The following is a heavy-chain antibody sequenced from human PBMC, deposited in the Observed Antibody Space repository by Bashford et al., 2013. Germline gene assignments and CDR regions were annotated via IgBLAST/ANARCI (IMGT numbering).Heavy chain of an antibody. V-gene: IGHV1-2*02. D-gene: IGHD5-18*01. CDR3: ARDRETDTAMVTNDY. J-gene: IGHJ4*02. Sequence: ASVKVSCKASGYTFFGYYIYWVRQAPGQGPEWMGWINPNNGDTNYAQKFQGRVTMTRDTSISTAYMELSRLTSDDTAVYYCARDRETDTAMVTNDYWGQGTLVTVSS. CDR2: INPNNGDT. CDR1: GYTFFGYY.